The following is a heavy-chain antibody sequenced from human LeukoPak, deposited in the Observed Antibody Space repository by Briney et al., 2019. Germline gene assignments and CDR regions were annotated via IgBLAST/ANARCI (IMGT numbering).Heavy chain of an antibody. V-gene: IGHV3-74*01. CDR3: AKEAVVWDGDLAFDY. CDR1: GFTFSSYW. CDR2: INSDGSST. D-gene: IGHD4-17*01. Sequence: GGSLRLSCAASGFTFSSYWMHWVRQAPGKGLVWVSRINSDGSSTSYADSVKGRFTISRDNAKNTLYLQMNSLRAEDTAVYYCAKEAVVWDGDLAFDYWGQGTLVTVSS. J-gene: IGHJ4*02.